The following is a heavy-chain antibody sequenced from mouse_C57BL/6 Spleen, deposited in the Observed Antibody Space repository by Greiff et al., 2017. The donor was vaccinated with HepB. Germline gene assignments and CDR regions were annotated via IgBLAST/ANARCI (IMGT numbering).Heavy chain of an antibody. D-gene: IGHD1-1*01. CDR2: IDPEDGDT. CDR1: GFNIKDYY. V-gene: IGHV14-1*01. CDR3: TTFGYYGSSSDY. Sequence: EVKLQESGAELVRPGASVKLSCPASGFNIKDYYMHWVKQRPEQGLEWIGRIDPEDGDTEYAPKFQGKATMTADTSSNTAYLQLSSLTSEDTAVYYCTTFGYYGSSSDYWGQGTTLTVSS. J-gene: IGHJ2*01.